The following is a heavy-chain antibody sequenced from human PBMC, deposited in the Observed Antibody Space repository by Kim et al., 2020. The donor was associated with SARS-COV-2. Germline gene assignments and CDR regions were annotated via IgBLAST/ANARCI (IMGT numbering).Heavy chain of an antibody. CDR2: ISSSSSYI. CDR3: ASFISPGIAVAGGHYYYGMDV. Sequence: GGSLRLSCAASGFTFSSYSMNWVRQAPGKGLEWVSSISSSSSYINHADSVKGRFTISRDNAKNSLYLQMNSLRAEDTAVYYCASFISPGIAVAGGHYYYGMDVWGQGTTVTVSS. J-gene: IGHJ6*02. D-gene: IGHD6-19*01. CDR1: GFTFSSYS. V-gene: IGHV3-21*01.